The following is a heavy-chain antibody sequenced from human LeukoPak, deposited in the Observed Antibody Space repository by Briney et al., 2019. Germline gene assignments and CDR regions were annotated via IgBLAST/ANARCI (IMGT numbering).Heavy chain of an antibody. CDR3: ARHRYCSSTSCSLPYYMDV. CDR1: GYSCASYW. J-gene: IGHJ6*03. CDR2: NYPGDSDT. V-gene: IGHV5-51*01. D-gene: IGHD2-2*01. Sequence: GAPLQISAMCSGYSCASYWSGWVRQLPGKGLGWMGINYPGDSDTRYSPSFQGQVTISADKSISPAYLQWSSLTASDTAMYYCARHRYCSSTSCSLPYYMDVWGKGTTVTV.